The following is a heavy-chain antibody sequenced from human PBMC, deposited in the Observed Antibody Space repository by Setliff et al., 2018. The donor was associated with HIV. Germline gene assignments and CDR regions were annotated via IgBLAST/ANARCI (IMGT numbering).Heavy chain of an antibody. CDR1: GYTFTSYA. CDR2: INAGYGNT. V-gene: IGHV1-3*01. CDR3: ARDLAAVRHYY. J-gene: IGHJ4*02. Sequence: ASVKVSCKASGYTFTSYAIHWVRQAPGQSLERMGWINAGYGNTKYSQKFQGRVTITADRSTSTAYMELSSLRSEDTAVYYCARDLAAVRHYYWGQGTLVTVSS. D-gene: IGHD6-13*01.